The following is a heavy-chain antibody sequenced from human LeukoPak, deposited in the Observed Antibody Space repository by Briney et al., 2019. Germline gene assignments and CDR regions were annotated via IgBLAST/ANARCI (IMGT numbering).Heavy chain of an antibody. CDR3: ARDSREDYYDSSGYYYDYYYYMDV. Sequence: GGSLRLSCAASGFTFRSYAMSWVRQAPGKGLEWVSAISGSGDITYYADSVKGRFTMSRDNFKNTLYLQMNSLRAEDTAVYYCARDSREDYYDSSGYYYDYYYYMDVWGKGTTVTVSS. V-gene: IGHV3-23*01. J-gene: IGHJ6*03. CDR1: GFTFRSYA. CDR2: ISGSGDIT. D-gene: IGHD3-22*01.